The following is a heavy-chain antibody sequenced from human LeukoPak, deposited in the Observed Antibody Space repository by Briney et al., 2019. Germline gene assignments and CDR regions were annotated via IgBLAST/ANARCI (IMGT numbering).Heavy chain of an antibody. J-gene: IGHJ4*02. D-gene: IGHD6-19*01. Sequence: PSETLSLTCTASGGSISSYYWSWIRQPPGKGLEWIGHIYYSGSTNYNPSLKSRVTISVDTSKNQFSLKLSSATAADTAVYYCARHLYSSGWSDYWGQGTLVTVSS. CDR3: ARHLYSSGWSDY. CDR2: IYYSGST. CDR1: GGSISSYY. V-gene: IGHV4-59*08.